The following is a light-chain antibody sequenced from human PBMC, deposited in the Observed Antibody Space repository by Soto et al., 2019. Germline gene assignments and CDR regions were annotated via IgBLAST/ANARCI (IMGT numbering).Light chain of an antibody. V-gene: IGLV2-23*03. CDR2: EGS. CDR3: CSYAGSSTFSYV. Sequence: QSALTQPASVSGSPGQSITISCTGTSSDGGSYNLVSWYQQHPGKAPKLMIYEGSKRPSGVSNRFSGSKSGNTASLTISGLQAEDEADYYCCSYAGSSTFSYVFGTGTKLTVL. CDR1: SSDGGSYNL. J-gene: IGLJ1*01.